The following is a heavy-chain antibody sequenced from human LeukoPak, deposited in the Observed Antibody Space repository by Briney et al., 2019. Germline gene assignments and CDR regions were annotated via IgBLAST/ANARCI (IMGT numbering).Heavy chain of an antibody. Sequence: GEPLKISCEGSGYRFTTYWIGWVRQMPGKGLEWMGIIYPGDSDTRYSPSFQGQVTISADKSISTAYLQWSSLTASDTAMYYCARGSRGYTYGPFYYYMDVWGKGTTVTVSS. V-gene: IGHV5-51*01. CDR3: ARGSRGYTYGPFYYYMDV. D-gene: IGHD5-18*01. J-gene: IGHJ6*03. CDR2: IYPGDSDT. CDR1: GYRFTTYW.